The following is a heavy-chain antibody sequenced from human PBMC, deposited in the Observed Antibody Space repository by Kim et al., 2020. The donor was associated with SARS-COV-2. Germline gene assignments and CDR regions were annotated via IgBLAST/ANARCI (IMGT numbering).Heavy chain of an antibody. Sequence: GYEDSVKGRFTICRDNAKNALYLHMNRLRAEDAALYYCAKGHAWNYADYWGQGTLVTVSS. CDR3: AKGHAWNYADY. V-gene: IGHV3-9*01. D-gene: IGHD1-7*01. J-gene: IGHJ4*02.